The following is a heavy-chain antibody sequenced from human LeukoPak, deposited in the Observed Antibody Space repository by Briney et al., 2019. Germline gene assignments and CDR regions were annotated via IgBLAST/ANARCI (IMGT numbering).Heavy chain of an antibody. Sequence: GGPRSLSFTASELTFGNNAWGGFRRPQGKGLEWSQTISGSDGSTYYADSVKGRFTISRDNSKNTLYLQMNSLRVEDTAIYYCAKGRGYCTGGSCYSDYWGQGTLVTVSS. CDR2: ISGSDGST. V-gene: IGHV3-23*01. J-gene: IGHJ4*02. CDR1: ELTFGNNA. CDR3: AKGRGYCTGGSCYSDY. D-gene: IGHD2-15*01.